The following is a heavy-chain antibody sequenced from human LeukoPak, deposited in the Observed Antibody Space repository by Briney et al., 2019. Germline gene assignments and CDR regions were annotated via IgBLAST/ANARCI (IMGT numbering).Heavy chain of an antibody. CDR3: ARLVGDSDTTRLDY. Sequence: GESLKISCEGFGYXFTSYWICWVRQMPGKGLVWMGIIDPDDSDTRYSPSFQGQVTISADKSINNAYLQGSRLKASDTAMFFCARLVGDSDTTRLDYWGQGTLVTVSS. J-gene: IGHJ4*02. CDR1: GYXFTSYW. D-gene: IGHD3-10*01. CDR2: IDPDDSDT. V-gene: IGHV5-51*01.